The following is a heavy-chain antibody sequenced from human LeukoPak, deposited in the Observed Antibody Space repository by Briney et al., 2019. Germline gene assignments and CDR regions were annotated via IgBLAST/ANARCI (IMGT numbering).Heavy chain of an antibody. D-gene: IGHD2-15*01. CDR1: GGSFGGYY. CDR3: ARGVRCSGGSCYHDFDY. J-gene: IGHJ4*02. V-gene: IGHV4-34*01. Sequence: KTSETLSLTCAIYGGSFGGYYWSWIRQPPGKGLEWIGEINHSASTNYNPSLKSRVTISVDTSKNQFSLKLSSVTAADTAVYYCARGVRCSGGSCYHDFDYWGQGTLVTVSS. CDR2: INHSAST.